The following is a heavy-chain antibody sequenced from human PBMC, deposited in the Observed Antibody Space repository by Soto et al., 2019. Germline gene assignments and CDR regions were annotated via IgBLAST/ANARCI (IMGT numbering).Heavy chain of an antibody. V-gene: IGHV3-30*03. CDR1: EFTFSSYG. J-gene: IGHJ4*02. CDR2: ISYDGNNK. Sequence: QVQLVESGGGVVQPGRSLTLSCAASEFTFSSYGIHWVRQAPGKGLEWVAIISYDGNNKQYADSVKGRFTISRDNSKRXXHLQMNSLRVEDTAGYYCARDTYYHDSSGYYVFDYWGQGTLVTVSS. D-gene: IGHD3-22*01. CDR3: ARDTYYHDSSGYYVFDY.